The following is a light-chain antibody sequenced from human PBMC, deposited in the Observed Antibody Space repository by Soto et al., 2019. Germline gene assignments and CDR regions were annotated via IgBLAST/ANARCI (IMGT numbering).Light chain of an antibody. V-gene: IGLV2-8*01. CDR3: SSYAGSKSYV. CDR2: EVS. CDR1: SSDVGGYNY. Sequence: QSVLTQPPSASGSPGQSVTISCTGTSSDVGGYNYVSWYQQHPGKAPKLMIFEVSKRPSGVPDRFSGSKSGNTASLTVSGLQPEDEADYYCSSYAGSKSYVFG. J-gene: IGLJ1*01.